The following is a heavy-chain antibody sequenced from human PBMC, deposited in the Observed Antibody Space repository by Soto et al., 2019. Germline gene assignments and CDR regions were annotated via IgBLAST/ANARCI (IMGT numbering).Heavy chain of an antibody. V-gene: IGHV4-30-2*01. Sequence: TSETLSLTCAVSGGSISSGGYSWSWIRQPPGKGLEWIGYIYHSGSTYYNPSLKSRVTISVDRSKNQFSLKLSSVTAEDTAVYYCAKPPDYNWNDYWGQGTLVTVSS. J-gene: IGHJ4*02. CDR1: GGSISSGGYS. CDR2: IYHSGST. CDR3: AKPPDYNWNDY. D-gene: IGHD1-20*01.